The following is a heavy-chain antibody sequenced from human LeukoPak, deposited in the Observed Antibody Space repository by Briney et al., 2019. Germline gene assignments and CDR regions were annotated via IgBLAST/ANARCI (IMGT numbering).Heavy chain of an antibody. D-gene: IGHD2/OR15-2a*01. Sequence: GGSLRLSCEASGFIFSNYWMSWVRQAPGKGLEWVANIKYDGSETYYVDSVKGRFSISRDNGKNSLYVQMNSLSVKDTAVYYCATYSTLNARDFQHWGQGTLVTVSS. CDR2: IKYDGSET. J-gene: IGHJ1*01. CDR1: GFIFSNYW. CDR3: ATYSTLNARDFQH. V-gene: IGHV3-7*01.